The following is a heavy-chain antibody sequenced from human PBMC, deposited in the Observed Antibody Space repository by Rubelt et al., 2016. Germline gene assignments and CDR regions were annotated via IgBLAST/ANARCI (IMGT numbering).Heavy chain of an antibody. J-gene: IGHJ2*01. Sequence: QLQLQESGPGLVKPSETLSLTCTVSDGSVSSSTYCWGWVRQAPGKGLEWIGRVYSSGRTNYNPSLASRVTMLVYTSKNNLSLRLSSVTAADTAVYYCARDMSGWYFDLWGRGTLVTVFS. V-gene: IGHV4-39*07. CDR2: VYSSGRT. CDR1: DGSVSSSTYC. D-gene: IGHD3-10*01. CDR3: ARDMSGWYFDL.